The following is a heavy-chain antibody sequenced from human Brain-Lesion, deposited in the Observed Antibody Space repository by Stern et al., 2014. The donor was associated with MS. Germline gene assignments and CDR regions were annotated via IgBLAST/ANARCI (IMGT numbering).Heavy chain of an antibody. Sequence: VQLVESGPGLVKPSGTLSLICAVSGGSISSSNWWSWVRQSPGKGLEWIGESDHSGSTIYNPSLKSRVTVSVDKSKNRFSLNLRSVPAADTAVYFCARFPASRPHVFDSWGQGTLVTVSS. J-gene: IGHJ4*02. CDR3: ARFPASRPHVFDS. CDR1: GGSISSSNW. CDR2: SDHSGST. D-gene: IGHD6-13*01. V-gene: IGHV4-4*02.